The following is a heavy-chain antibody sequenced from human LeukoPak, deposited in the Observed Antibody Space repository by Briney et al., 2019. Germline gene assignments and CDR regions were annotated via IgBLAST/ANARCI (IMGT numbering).Heavy chain of an antibody. J-gene: IGHJ5*02. V-gene: IGHV4-34*01. Sequence: SETLSLTCAVYGGSFSGYYWSWIRQPPGKGLEWIGEINHSGSTNYNPSLKSRVTISVDTSKNQFSLKLSSVTAADTAVYYCARGGLYCSGGSCSLGFDPWGPGTLVTVSS. CDR2: INHSGST. D-gene: IGHD2-15*01. CDR3: ARGGLYCSGGSCSLGFDP. CDR1: GGSFSGYY.